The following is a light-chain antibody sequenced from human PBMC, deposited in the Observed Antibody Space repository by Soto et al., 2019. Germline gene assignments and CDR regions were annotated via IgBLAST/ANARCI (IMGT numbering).Light chain of an antibody. V-gene: IGKV1-39*01. Sequence: DLQMTQSPSSLSASVGDRVTITCRASQSISSYLNWYQQKPGKATKLLIYAASSLQSGVPSRFSGSGSRTDGTLTIRSMQPEDFATDYCQQTKTFGQGTKVESK. J-gene: IGKJ1*01. CDR3: QQTKT. CDR2: AAS. CDR1: QSISSY.